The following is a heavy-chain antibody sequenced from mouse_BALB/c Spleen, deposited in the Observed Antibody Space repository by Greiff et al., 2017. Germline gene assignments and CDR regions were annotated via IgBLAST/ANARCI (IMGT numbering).Heavy chain of an antibody. D-gene: IGHD2-3*01. CDR2: INSNGGST. CDR3: ARDDDGYWYFDV. J-gene: IGHJ1*01. CDR1: GFTFSSYG. V-gene: IGHV5-6-3*01. Sequence: EVQRVESGGGLVQPGGSLKLSCAASGFTFSSYGMSWVRQTPDKRLELVATINSNGGSTYYPDSVKGRFTISRDNAKNTLYLQMSSLKSEDTAMYYCARDDDGYWYFDVWGAGTTVTVSS.